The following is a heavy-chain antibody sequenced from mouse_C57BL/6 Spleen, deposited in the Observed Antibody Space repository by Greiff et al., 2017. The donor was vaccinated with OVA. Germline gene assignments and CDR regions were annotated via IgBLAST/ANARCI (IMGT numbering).Heavy chain of an antibody. V-gene: IGHV1-18*01. Sequence: VQLQQSGPELVKPGASVKIPCKASGYTFTDYNMDWVKQSHGKSLEWIGDINPNNGGTIYNQKFKGKATLTVDKSSSTAYMELRSLTSEDTAVYYCARGRGNYDRFAYWGQGTLVTVSA. CDR3: ARGRGNYDRFAY. J-gene: IGHJ3*01. CDR2: INPNNGGT. CDR1: GYTFTDYN. D-gene: IGHD2-1*01.